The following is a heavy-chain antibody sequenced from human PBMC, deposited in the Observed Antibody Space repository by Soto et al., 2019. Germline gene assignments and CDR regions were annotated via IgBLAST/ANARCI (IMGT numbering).Heavy chain of an antibody. D-gene: IGHD2-2*03. CDR2: ISAYNGNT. J-gene: IGHJ5*02. CDR3: ARDGVGYCISTSCLNWFDP. CDR1: GYTFTSYG. Sequence: QVQLVQSGAEVKKPGASVKVSCKASGYTFTSYGISWVRQAPGQGLEWMGWISAYNGNTNYAQKLQGRLTMTTDTSTSTAYMELRSLRSDDTAVYYCARDGVGYCISTSCLNWFDPWGQGTLVTVSS. V-gene: IGHV1-18*01.